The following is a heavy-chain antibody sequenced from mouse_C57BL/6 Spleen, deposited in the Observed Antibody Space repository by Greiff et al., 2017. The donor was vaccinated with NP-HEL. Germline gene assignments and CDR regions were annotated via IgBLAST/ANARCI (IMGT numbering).Heavy chain of an antibody. CDR1: GYTFTDYN. J-gene: IGHJ3*01. CDR2: INPNNGGT. Sequence: EVQLQQSGPELVKPGASVKIPCKASGYTFTDYNMDWVKQSHGKSLEWIGDINPNNGGTIYNQKFKGKATLTVDKSSSTAYMELRSLTSEDTAVYYCARIYYDYAAWFAYWGHRTLVTVSA. V-gene: IGHV1-18*01. D-gene: IGHD2-4*01. CDR3: ARIYYDYAAWFAY.